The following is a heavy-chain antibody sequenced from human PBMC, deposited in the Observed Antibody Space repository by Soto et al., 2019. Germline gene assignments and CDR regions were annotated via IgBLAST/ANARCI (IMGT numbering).Heavy chain of an antibody. CDR1: GYTFTNFG. CDR3: ARDRLRGYDNSGLYS. D-gene: IGHD3-22*01. V-gene: IGHV1-18*01. J-gene: IGHJ5*02. CDR2: ISAYNGNT. Sequence: QVHLVQSGAEVKKPGASVKVSCTASGYTFTNFGISWVRQAPGQGLEWMGWISAYNGNTNYAQKFQGRVTMTTDTSTSTAYMELRSLRSDDTAVYYCARDRLRGYDNSGLYSWGQGTLVSVSS.